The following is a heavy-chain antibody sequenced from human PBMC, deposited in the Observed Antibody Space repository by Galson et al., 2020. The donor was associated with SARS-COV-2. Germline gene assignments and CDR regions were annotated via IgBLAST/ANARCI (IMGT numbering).Heavy chain of an antibody. J-gene: IGHJ6*02. CDR2: INHSGST. CDR1: GGSFSGYY. V-gene: IGHV4-34*01. Sequence: SQTLSLTCAVYGGSFSGYYWSWIRQPPGKGLEWIGEINHSGSTNYNPSLKSRVTISVDTSKNQFSLKLSSVTAADTAVYYCARDVRGENYYYGMDVWGQGTTVTVSS. CDR3: ARDVRGENYYYGMDV.